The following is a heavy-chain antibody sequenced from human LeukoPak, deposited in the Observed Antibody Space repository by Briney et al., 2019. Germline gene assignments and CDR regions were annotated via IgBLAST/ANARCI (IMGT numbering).Heavy chain of an antibody. CDR3: ASSSIAWHPVNYYGSGSSDY. CDR2: IYSGGST. V-gene: IGHV3-53*01. D-gene: IGHD3-10*01. Sequence: GGSLRLSCAASGFTVSSNYMSWVRQAPGKGLGWGAVIYSGGSTYYTDSVKGRFTISRDNSKNTLYLQMNSLRAEDTAVYYCASSSIAWHPVNYYGSGSSDYWGQGTLVTVSS. CDR1: GFTVSSNY. J-gene: IGHJ4*02.